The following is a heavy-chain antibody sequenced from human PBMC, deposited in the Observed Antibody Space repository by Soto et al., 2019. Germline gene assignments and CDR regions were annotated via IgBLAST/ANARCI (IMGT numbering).Heavy chain of an antibody. Sequence: PPETLSLTCAVYGGSFSGYYWSWIRQPPGKGLEWIGEINHSGSTNYNPSLKSRVTISVDTSKNQFSLKLSSVTAADTAVYYCARGLVRLRGPYYYYGMDVWGQGTTVTVSS. CDR3: ARGLVRLRGPYYYYGMDV. CDR1: GGSFSGYY. V-gene: IGHV4-34*01. D-gene: IGHD2-15*01. CDR2: INHSGST. J-gene: IGHJ6*02.